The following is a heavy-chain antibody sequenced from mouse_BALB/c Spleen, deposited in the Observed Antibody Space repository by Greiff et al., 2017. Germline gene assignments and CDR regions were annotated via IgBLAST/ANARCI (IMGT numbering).Heavy chain of an antibody. CDR1: GFTFNTYA. V-gene: IGHV10-1*02. Sequence: EVQGVESGGGLVQPKGSLKLSCAASGFTFNTYAMNWVRQAPGKGLEWVARIRSKSNNYATYYADSVKDRFTISRDDSQSMLYLQMNNLKTEDTAMYYCVRYGSYAMDYWGQGTSVTVSS. D-gene: IGHD1-1*01. J-gene: IGHJ4*01. CDR3: VRYGSYAMDY. CDR2: IRSKSNNYAT.